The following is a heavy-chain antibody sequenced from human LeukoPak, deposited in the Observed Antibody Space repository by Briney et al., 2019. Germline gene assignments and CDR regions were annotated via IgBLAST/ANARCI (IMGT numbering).Heavy chain of an antibody. J-gene: IGHJ3*02. Sequence: PGESLKISCKCSGYSFTSYWIGWVRQMPGKGLEWMGIIYPGDSDTRYSPSFQRQVTISADRSISTAYLQWSSLKASDTAMYYCARSIHDYGDAFDIWGQGTMVTVSS. V-gene: IGHV5-51*01. CDR2: IYPGDSDT. D-gene: IGHD4-17*01. CDR3: ARSIHDYGDAFDI. CDR1: GYSFTSYW.